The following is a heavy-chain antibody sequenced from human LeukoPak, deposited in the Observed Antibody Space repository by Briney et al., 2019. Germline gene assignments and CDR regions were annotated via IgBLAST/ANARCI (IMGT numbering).Heavy chain of an antibody. CDR3: ARDATYGDYARGYFDY. Sequence: GASVKVSCKASGHTSTTYAIHWVRQAPGQGLAWMAWISAYNGNTNYAEQLQGRAILTTDTSTSTAYMELRSLRSDDTAVYYCARDATYGDYARGYFDYWGQGTLVTVSS. D-gene: IGHD4-17*01. CDR1: GHTSTTYA. V-gene: IGHV1-18*01. CDR2: ISAYNGNT. J-gene: IGHJ4*02.